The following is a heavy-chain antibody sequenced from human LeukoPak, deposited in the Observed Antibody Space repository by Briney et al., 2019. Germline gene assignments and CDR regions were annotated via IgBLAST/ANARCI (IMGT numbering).Heavy chain of an antibody. J-gene: IGHJ5*02. CDR1: GYTFTSYG. V-gene: IGHV1-18*01. CDR2: ISAYNGNT. CDR3: ARDQGMVRGVISWFDP. Sequence: APVKVSCKASGYTFTSYGISWVRQAPGQGLEWMGWISAYNGNTNYAQKLQGRVTMTTDTSTSIAYMELRSLRSDDTAVYYCARDQGMVRGVISWFDPWGQGTLVTVSS. D-gene: IGHD3-10*01.